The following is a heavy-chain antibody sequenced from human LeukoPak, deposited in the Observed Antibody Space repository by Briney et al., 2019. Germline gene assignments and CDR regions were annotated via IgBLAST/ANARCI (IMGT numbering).Heavy chain of an antibody. D-gene: IGHD6-13*01. V-gene: IGHV4-31*03. CDR1: GGSISSGGYY. CDR3: ARAVAAGLTYNWFDP. Sequence: SETLSLTCTVSGGSISSGGYYWSWIRQHPGKGLEWIGYIYYSGSTYYNPSLKSRVTISVDTSKNQFSLKLSSVTAADTAVYYCARAVAAGLTYNWFDPWGQGTLVTVSS. J-gene: IGHJ5*02. CDR2: IYYSGST.